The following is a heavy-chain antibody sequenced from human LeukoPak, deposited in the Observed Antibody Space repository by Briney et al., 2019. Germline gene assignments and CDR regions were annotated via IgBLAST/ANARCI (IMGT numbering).Heavy chain of an antibody. J-gene: IGHJ3*02. V-gene: IGHV3-30*02. CDR1: GFTFSNYG. CDR3: TKDSHAFDI. CDR2: IRYDGNNE. Sequence: GGSLRLSCAASGFTFSNYGMHWVRQAPGKGLEWVAFIRYDGNNEYYADSVKGRFTISRDNSQNTLYLRMNSLRTDDTAVYYCTKDSHAFDIWGQGTMVTVSS.